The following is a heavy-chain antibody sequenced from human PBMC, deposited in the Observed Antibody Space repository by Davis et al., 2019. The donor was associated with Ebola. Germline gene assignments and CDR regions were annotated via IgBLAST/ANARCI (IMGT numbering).Heavy chain of an antibody. CDR3: ARSTRVPGAFDI. J-gene: IGHJ3*02. V-gene: IGHV3-30*03. D-gene: IGHD2-2*01. CDR2: ISYDGSNK. CDR1: GFTFSSYG. Sequence: GESLKISCAASGFTFSSYGMHWVRQAPGKGLEWVAVISYDGSNKYYADSVKGRFTISRDHSKNTVYLQMNSLRGEDTAIYYCARSTRVPGAFDIWGHGTVVTVSS.